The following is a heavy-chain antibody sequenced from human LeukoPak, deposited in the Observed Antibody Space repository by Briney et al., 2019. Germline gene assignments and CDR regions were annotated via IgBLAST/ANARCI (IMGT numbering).Heavy chain of an antibody. V-gene: IGHV3-48*03. CDR1: GFTFSSYE. J-gene: IGHJ4*02. D-gene: IGHD5-18*01. CDR2: ISSSGSTI. Sequence: GGSLRLSCAASGFTFSSYEMNWVRQAPGKGLEWVSYISSSGSTIYYADSVKGRFTISRDNAKNSLYLQMNSLRAEDTAVYYCARDPGYNYGFDYWGQGTLVTVSS. CDR3: ARDPGYNYGFDY.